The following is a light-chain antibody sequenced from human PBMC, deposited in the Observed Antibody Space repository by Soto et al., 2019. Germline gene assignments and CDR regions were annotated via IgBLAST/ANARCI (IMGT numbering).Light chain of an antibody. V-gene: IGLV2-14*01. CDR3: TSYTIKTTYV. J-gene: IGLJ1*01. CDR1: SVDVGGYNY. CDR2: EVS. Sequence: QSALTQPASVSGSLGQSITISCTGTSVDVGGYNYVSWYQHYPGKAPRLLIFEVSNRPSGVSNRFSGSKSGNTASLTISGLQAEDEADYYCTSYTIKTTYVFGTGTKVTVL.